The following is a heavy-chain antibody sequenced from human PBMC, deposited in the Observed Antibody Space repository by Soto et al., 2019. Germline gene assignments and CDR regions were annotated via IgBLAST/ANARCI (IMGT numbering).Heavy chain of an antibody. CDR1: GFTFSGSA. Sequence: GGSLRLSCAASGFTFSGSAMHWVRQASGKGLEWLGRIRNKANNYATVYAASVKGRFTISRDDSKNTAHLQMNSLKTDDTAVYFCTGLPGVDGGVGGRYFDLWGRGTLVTVSS. D-gene: IGHD4-17*01. V-gene: IGHV3-73*01. J-gene: IGHJ2*01. CDR3: TGLPGVDGGVGGRYFDL. CDR2: IRNKANNYAT.